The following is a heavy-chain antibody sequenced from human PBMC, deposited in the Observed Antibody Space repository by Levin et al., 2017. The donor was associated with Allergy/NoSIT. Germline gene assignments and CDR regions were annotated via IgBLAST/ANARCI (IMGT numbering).Heavy chain of an antibody. CDR2: IKQDGSEK. J-gene: IGHJ6*02. D-gene: IGHD3-10*01. CDR3: ARGGPRGNYCYVMDV. V-gene: IGHV3-7*01. Sequence: GGSLRLSCAASGFTFSTFWMSWVRQPPGKGLEWVANIKQDGSEKYYVDSVKGRFTISRDNAKNSLYLQMNSLRAEDTAVYYCARGGPRGNYCYVMDVWGQGTTVTVSS. CDR1: GFTFSTFW.